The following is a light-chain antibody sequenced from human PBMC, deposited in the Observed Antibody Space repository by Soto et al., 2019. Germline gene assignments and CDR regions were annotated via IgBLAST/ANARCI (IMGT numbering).Light chain of an antibody. J-gene: IGKJ2*01. CDR2: DAS. V-gene: IGKV1-33*01. CDR1: QDIRIY. Sequence: DTQMTQSPSSLSASVGDRVTITCQASQDIRIYLDWYQQKPGKAPKLLIYDASKLETGVPSRFGGSGSGTDFIFTISSLQPEDFATYYWQQYDNFPYTFGQGTKLEIK. CDR3: QQYDNFPYT.